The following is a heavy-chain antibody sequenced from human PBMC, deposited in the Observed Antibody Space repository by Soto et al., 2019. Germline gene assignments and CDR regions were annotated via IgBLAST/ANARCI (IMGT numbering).Heavy chain of an antibody. CDR3: ARGAYDFGMDV. CDR2: ISSSSSYI. D-gene: IGHD3-3*01. CDR1: GFTFSSYS. Sequence: GGSLRLSCAASGFTFSSYSMNWVRQAPGKGLGWVSSISSSSSYIYYADSVKGRFTISRDNAKNSLYLQMNSLRAEDTAVYYCARGAYDFGMDVWGQGTTVTVSS. V-gene: IGHV3-21*01. J-gene: IGHJ6*02.